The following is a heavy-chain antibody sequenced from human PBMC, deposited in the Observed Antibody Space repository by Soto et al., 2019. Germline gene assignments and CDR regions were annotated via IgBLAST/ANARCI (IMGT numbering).Heavy chain of an antibody. CDR2: SYYSGSA. J-gene: IGHJ4*02. D-gene: IGHD4-17*01. V-gene: IGHV4-59*08. CDR1: GGSISTYY. CDR3: ARHIYGDHDYFDS. Sequence: QVQLQESGPGLMKPSETLSLTCTVSGGSISTYYWSWIRQHPGKGLEWIGWSYYSGSASSNPFLKSRVSMSVDTSTNQFSLKLSSVTATDAAMYFCARHIYGDHDYFDSWGQGTLVTVSS.